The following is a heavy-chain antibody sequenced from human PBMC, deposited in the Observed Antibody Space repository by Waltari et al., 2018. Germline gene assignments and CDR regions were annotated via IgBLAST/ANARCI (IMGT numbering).Heavy chain of an antibody. CDR1: GFRFSDSW. CDR2: IKGDGSEK. V-gene: IGHV3-7*03. J-gene: IGHJ4*02. CDR3: SWTLDF. Sequence: EVYLVESGGGLVQPGGSLRLSCEASGFRFSDSWMDWVRQAPGKGLEWVANIKGDGSEKRYVDSVRGRFTISRDNAGNSLYLQMNSLRAEDTAVYFCSWTLDFWGQGTLVTVSS.